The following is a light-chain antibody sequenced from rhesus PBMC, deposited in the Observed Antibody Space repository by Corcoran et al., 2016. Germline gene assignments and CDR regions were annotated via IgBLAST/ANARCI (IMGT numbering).Light chain of an antibody. Sequence: DIQMTQSPSSLSASVGDRVTITCRASQNVHSYLNWYQQKPGKAPNLLIYKASTLQSGVPSRFSGSGSGTYYTFTISCLQPEDVATYYCQHGYGTPFTFGPGTKLDIK. J-gene: IGKJ3*01. CDR3: QHGYGTPFT. CDR2: KAS. V-gene: IGKV1-74*01. CDR1: QNVHSY.